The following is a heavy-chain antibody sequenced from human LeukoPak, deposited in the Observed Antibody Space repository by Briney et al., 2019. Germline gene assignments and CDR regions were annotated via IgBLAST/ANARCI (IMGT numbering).Heavy chain of an antibody. D-gene: IGHD5-24*01. J-gene: IGHJ6*03. V-gene: IGHV4-59*10. CDR1: GGSFSGYY. CDR2: IYTSGST. Sequence: SETLSLTCAVYGGSFSGYYWSWIRQPPGKGLEWIGRIYTSGSTNYNPSLKSRVTISVDTSKNQFSLKPSSVTAADTAVYYCARGSVATIPGGFYYYYYMDVWGKGTTVTISS. CDR3: ARGSVATIPGGFYYYYYMDV.